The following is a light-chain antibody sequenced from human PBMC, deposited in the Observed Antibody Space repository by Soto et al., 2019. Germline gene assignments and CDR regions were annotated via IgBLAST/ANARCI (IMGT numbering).Light chain of an antibody. Sequence: QSALTQPPSASGSPGQSVTIPCTGTSSDVGGYKYVSWYQQHPGKAPKLLIYEVNKRPSGVPDRFSGSKSGNTASLTVSGLQAEDEADYYCSSYAGSNIDYVFGTGTKV. V-gene: IGLV2-8*01. CDR1: SSDVGGYKY. CDR3: SSYAGSNIDYV. J-gene: IGLJ1*01. CDR2: EVN.